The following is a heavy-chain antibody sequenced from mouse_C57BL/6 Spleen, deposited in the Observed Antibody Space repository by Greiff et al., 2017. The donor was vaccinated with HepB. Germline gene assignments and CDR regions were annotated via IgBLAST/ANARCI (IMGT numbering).Heavy chain of an antibody. CDR3: ARYEGYQFAY. CDR1: GYTFTSYW. V-gene: IGHV1-69*01. J-gene: IGHJ3*01. Sequence: VQLQQPGAELVMPVASVKLSCKASGYTFTSYWMHWVKQRPGQGLEWIGEIDPSDSYTNYNQKFKGKSTLTVDKSSSTAYMQLSSLTSEDSAVYYCARYEGYQFAYWGQGTLVTVSA. D-gene: IGHD2-2*01. CDR2: IDPSDSYT.